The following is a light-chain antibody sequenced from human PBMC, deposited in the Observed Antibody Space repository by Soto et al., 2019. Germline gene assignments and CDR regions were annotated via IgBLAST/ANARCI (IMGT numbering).Light chain of an antibody. V-gene: IGKV3-11*01. CDR2: DAS. CDR3: QQRSNWPLIT. CDR1: QSVSSN. J-gene: IGKJ5*01. Sequence: EIVLTQSPATLSLSPVERATLSCMASQSVSSNLAWYQQKPGQAPRLLIYDASNRATGIPARFSGSGSGTDFTLTISSLEPEDFAVYYCQQRSNWPLITFGQGTRLEIK.